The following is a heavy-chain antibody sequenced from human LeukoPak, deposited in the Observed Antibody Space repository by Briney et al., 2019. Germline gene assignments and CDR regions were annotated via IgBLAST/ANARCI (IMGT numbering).Heavy chain of an antibody. D-gene: IGHD3-16*02. CDR3: ARVRNDYVWGSYRYFYYYYMDV. CDR2: INHSGST. V-gene: IGHV4-34*01. J-gene: IGHJ6*03. CDR1: GGSFSGYY. Sequence: SETLSLTCAVYGGSFSGYYWSWIRQPPGKGLEWIGEINHSGSTNYNPSLKSRVTISVDTSKNQFSLKLSSVTAADTAVYYCARVRNDYVWGSYRYFYYYYMDVWGKGTTVTVSS.